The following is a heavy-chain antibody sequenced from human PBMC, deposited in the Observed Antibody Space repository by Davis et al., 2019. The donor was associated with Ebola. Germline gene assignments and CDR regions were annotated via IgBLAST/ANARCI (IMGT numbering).Heavy chain of an antibody. CDR2: TYYRSKWYN. V-gene: IGHV6-1*01. CDR3: ARSGEYCGPTGCPDPADVFEV. D-gene: IGHD2-21*01. Sequence: HSQTLSLTCAISGDSVSSNNVDWNWLRQSPSRGLEWLGRTYYRSKWYNEYAGFVESRISIDPDTSKNQFSMHLNSVTPDNTALYYCARSGEYCGPTGCPDPADVFEVWGQGTMVTVSS. J-gene: IGHJ3*01. CDR1: GDSVSSNNVD.